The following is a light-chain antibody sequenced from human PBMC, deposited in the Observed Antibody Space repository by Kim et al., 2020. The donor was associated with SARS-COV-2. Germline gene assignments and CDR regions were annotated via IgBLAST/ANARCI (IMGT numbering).Light chain of an antibody. V-gene: IGKV3-11*01. CDR1: QSVSSY. CDR3: QQRSSWPLT. Sequence: LSPGERATLSCRAGQSVSSYLAWYQQKPGQAPRLLIYDAANRATGIPARFSGSGSGTDFTLTISSLEPEDFAVYYCQQRSSWPLTFGGGTKVDIK. J-gene: IGKJ4*01. CDR2: DAA.